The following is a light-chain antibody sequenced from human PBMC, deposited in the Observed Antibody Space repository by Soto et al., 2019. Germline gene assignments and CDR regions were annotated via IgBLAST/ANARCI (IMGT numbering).Light chain of an antibody. CDR2: EVS. CDR1: SSDVGAYNY. V-gene: IGLV2-14*01. Sequence: QSALTQPASVSGSPGQSITISCTGTSSDVGAYNYLSWYQQHPGKAPKLMISEVSHRPSGVSTRFSGSKSGNTASLTISGLQAEDEADYICCSYTTPRTWVFGAGTKVTVL. J-gene: IGLJ3*02. CDR3: CSYTTPRTWV.